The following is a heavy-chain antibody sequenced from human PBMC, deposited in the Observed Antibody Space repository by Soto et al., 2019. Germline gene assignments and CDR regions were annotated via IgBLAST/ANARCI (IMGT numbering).Heavy chain of an antibody. V-gene: IGHV3-48*04. CDR1: GFTFSTYT. CDR3: ARSSGIMVANNYFDF. Sequence: EVQLEESGGGLVQSGGSLRLSCEAFGFTFSTYTMNWVRQAPGKGLEWVSYISSSGRTISYADPVKGRFSMSRDNAKNSLYLQMNSLRREDTAVYYCARSSGIMVANNYFDFWGQGTLVTVSS. D-gene: IGHD2-8*01. J-gene: IGHJ4*02. CDR2: ISSSGRTI.